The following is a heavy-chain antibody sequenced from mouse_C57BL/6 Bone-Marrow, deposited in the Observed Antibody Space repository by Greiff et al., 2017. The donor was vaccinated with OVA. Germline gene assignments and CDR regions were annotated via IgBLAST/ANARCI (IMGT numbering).Heavy chain of an antibody. CDR1: GYTFTSYW. CDR3: ARFITTVVATDYAMDY. Sequence: QVQLKQPGAELVKPGASVKLSCKASGYTFTSYWMHWVKQRPGQGLEWIGMIHPNSGSTNYNEKFKSKATLTVDKSSSTAYMQLSSLTSEDSAVYYCARFITTVVATDYAMDYWGQGTSVTVSS. V-gene: IGHV1-64*01. CDR2: IHPNSGST. J-gene: IGHJ4*01. D-gene: IGHD1-1*01.